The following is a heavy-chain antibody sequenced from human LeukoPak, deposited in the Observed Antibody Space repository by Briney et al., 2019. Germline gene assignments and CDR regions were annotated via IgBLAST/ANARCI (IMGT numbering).Heavy chain of an antibody. D-gene: IGHD6-19*01. CDR3: ARDPGPVAVAGIHDAFDI. V-gene: IGHV1-2*06. J-gene: IGHJ3*02. CDR1: GYTFTSYG. Sequence: GASVKVSCKGSGYTFTSYGISWVRQAPGQGLEWMGRINPNSGGTNYAQKFQGRVTMTRDTSISTAYMELSRLRSDDTAVYYCARDPGPVAVAGIHDAFDIWGQGTMVTVSS. CDR2: INPNSGGT.